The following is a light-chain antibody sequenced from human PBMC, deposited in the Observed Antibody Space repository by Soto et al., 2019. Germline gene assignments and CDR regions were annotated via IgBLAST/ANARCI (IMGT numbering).Light chain of an antibody. Sequence: EIVLTQSPGTLSLCPGERATLSCRASQSVSSSYLAWYQQKPGQPPRLLIYGASARATGIPDRFSGSGSGTDFTLTISRLEPEDFAVYYCQQYGSSGTFGQGTKVDI. V-gene: IGKV3-20*01. CDR3: QQYGSSGT. CDR1: QSVSSSY. J-gene: IGKJ1*01. CDR2: GAS.